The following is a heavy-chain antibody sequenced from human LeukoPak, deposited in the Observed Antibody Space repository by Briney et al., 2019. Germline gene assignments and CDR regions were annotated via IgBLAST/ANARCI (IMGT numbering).Heavy chain of an antibody. CDR3: ARAHYGDLRRGFDY. Sequence: HPRGSLRLSCAASGFTFSSYGMHWVRQAPGKGLEWVAVISYDGSNKYYADSVKGRFTISRHNSKNTLYLQMNSLRAEDTAVYYCARAHYGDLRRGFDYWGQGTLVTVSS. CDR1: GFTFSSYG. D-gene: IGHD4-17*01. CDR2: ISYDGSNK. J-gene: IGHJ4*02. V-gene: IGHV3-30*03.